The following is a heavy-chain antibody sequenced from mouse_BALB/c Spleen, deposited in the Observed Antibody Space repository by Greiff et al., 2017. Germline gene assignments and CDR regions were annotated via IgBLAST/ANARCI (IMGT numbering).Heavy chain of an antibody. V-gene: IGHV3-2*02. CDR1: GYSITSDYA. CDR2: ISYSGST. J-gene: IGHJ2*01. D-gene: IGHD2-1*01. CDR3: ARGGGNSYFDY. Sequence: DVQLQESGPGLVKPSQSLSLTCTVTGYSITSDYAWNWIRQFPGNKLEWMGYISYSGSTSYNPSLKSRISITRDTSKNQFFLQLNSVTTEDTATYYCARGGGNSYFDYWGQGTTLTVSS.